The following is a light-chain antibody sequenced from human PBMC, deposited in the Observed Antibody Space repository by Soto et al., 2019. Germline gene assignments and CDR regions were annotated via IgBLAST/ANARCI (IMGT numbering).Light chain of an antibody. CDR2: DVS. Sequence: QSALTQPASVSGSPGQSITISCTGTSSDVGGYNYVSWYQQHPGKAPKLMIYDVSNRPSGVSNRFSGSKSGNTASLTISGLQAEDEADYYCSSYTSSSTLYVFGTGTQLTAL. J-gene: IGLJ1*01. V-gene: IGLV2-14*01. CDR3: SSYTSSSTLYV. CDR1: SSDVGGYNY.